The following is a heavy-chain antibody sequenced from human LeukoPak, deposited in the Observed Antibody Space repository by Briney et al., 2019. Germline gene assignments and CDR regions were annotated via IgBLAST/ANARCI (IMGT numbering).Heavy chain of an antibody. Sequence: PGGSLRLSCAASGFTFSDYYMSWIRQAPGKGLEWVSYISSSGSTIYYADSVKGRFTISRDNAKSSLFLQMNSLRAEDTAVYYCARDVEPSNFWSGYSYWGQGSLVTVSS. D-gene: IGHD3-3*01. J-gene: IGHJ4*02. CDR2: ISSSGSTI. CDR1: GFTFSDYY. CDR3: ARDVEPSNFWSGYSY. V-gene: IGHV3-11*04.